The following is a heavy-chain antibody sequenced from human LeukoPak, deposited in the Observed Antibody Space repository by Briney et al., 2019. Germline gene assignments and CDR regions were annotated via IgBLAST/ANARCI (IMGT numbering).Heavy chain of an antibody. J-gene: IGHJ4*02. V-gene: IGHV1-58*01. Sequence: GTSVKVSCKASGFIFTSSAVQWVRQARGQRLEWLGWIVVGSGNTNYAQTFQERVTITRDMSTSTAYMVLSSLRSEDTAVYYCAADIYPTYGEVPTFDYWGQGTLVTVSS. D-gene: IGHD4-17*01. CDR1: GFIFTSSA. CDR3: AADIYPTYGEVPTFDY. CDR2: IVVGSGNT.